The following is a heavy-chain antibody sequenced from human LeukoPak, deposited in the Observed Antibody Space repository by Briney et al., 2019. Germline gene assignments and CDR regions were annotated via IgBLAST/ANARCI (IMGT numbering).Heavy chain of an antibody. CDR2: IRYDGSNK. CDR3: AKDYNRAYYYGSGFDY. CDR1: GFTFSSYG. Sequence: GGSLRLSCAASGFTFSSYGMHWVRQAPGKGLEWVAFIRYDGSNKYYADSVKGRFTISRDNSKNTLYLQMNSLRAEDTAVYYCAKDYNRAYYYGSGFDYWGQRTLVTVSS. V-gene: IGHV3-30*02. J-gene: IGHJ4*02. D-gene: IGHD3-10*01.